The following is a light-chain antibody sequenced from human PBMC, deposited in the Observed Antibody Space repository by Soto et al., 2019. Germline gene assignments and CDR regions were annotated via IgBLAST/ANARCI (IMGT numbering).Light chain of an antibody. CDR1: QDIRAW. CDR3: QQANSFPLT. Sequence: DIQMTQSPSSVSASVGDRVTITCRASQDIRAWLAWYQQKPGKAPNLLIYAASSLQSGVPSRFSGSGSGTDFTLTISSLQPEDFATYYCQQANSFPLTFDGGTKVEIK. V-gene: IGKV1D-12*01. J-gene: IGKJ4*01. CDR2: AAS.